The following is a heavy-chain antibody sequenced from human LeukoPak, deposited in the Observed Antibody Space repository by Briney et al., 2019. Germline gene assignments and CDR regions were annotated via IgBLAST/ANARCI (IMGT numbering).Heavy chain of an antibody. CDR1: GWTFIGNY. CDR3: AVYVSMVRGVPSGYFYYGLDV. J-gene: IGHJ6*02. D-gene: IGHD3-10*01. CDR2: INHGGIT. V-gene: IGHV4-34*08. Sequence: SETLSFTSAGYGWTFIGNYWSRLRQPPGKGLEWIGEINHGGITNYNPSLKSRVTISIDTSKNQFSLKLSSATAAQTAVYYSAVYVSMVRGVPSGYFYYGLDVWGQGTTVTVSS.